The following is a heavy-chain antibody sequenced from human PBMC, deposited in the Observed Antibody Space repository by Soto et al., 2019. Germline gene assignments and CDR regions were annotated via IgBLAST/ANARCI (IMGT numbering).Heavy chain of an antibody. Sequence: EVQLVESGGDLVQPGGSLRLSCAASGFTFSDHYMDWVRQAPGKGLEWVGRIRKKANSYTTEYAASVQGRFIISRDDPQNSLFLHMNSLETEDTAVYYCARAVCTGGSCYCGCNWGQGTLFTVSS. CDR3: ARAVCTGGSCYCGCN. D-gene: IGHD2-15*01. CDR1: GFTFSDHY. V-gene: IGHV3-72*01. CDR2: IRKKANSYTT. J-gene: IGHJ4*02.